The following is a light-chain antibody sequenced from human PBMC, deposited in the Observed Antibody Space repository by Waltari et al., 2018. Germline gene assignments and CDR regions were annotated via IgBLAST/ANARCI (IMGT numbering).Light chain of an antibody. CDR2: KDT. J-gene: IGLJ3*02. V-gene: IGLV3-25*03. CDR3: QSADSITTFEV. Sequence: SFELTQPPSVSVSPGQTASITCSGETLPNQYTYWYQQKAGQAPVLVIFKDTERPSGIPGRFSGASSGTVVTLTSTGVRTEDEADYYCQSADSITTFEVFGGGTKLTVL. CDR1: TLPNQY.